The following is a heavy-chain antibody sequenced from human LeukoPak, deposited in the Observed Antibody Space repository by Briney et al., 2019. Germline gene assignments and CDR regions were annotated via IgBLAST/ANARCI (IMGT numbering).Heavy chain of an antibody. D-gene: IGHD3-22*01. V-gene: IGHV4-59*01. J-gene: IGHJ4*02. CDR3: ARGYYDSSGYPRTDDYYFDY. CDR1: GGSISSYY. Sequence: SETLSLTCTVSGGSISSYYWSWLRQAPGKGLEWVGYIYYSGSTNYNPSLKSRVTISVDTSKNQFSLKLSSVTAADTAVYYCARGYYDSSGYPRTDDYYFDYWGQGTLVTVSS. CDR2: IYYSGST.